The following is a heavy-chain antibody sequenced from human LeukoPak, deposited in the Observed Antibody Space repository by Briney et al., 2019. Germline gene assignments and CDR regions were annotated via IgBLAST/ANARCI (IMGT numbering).Heavy chain of an antibody. D-gene: IGHD5-12*01. CDR2: INPSGGST. CDR1: GYTFTSYY. J-gene: IGHJ4*02. V-gene: IGHV1-46*01. CDR3: ARTIVATIANDY. Sequence: ASVKVSCKASGYTFTSYYMHWVRQAPGQGLEWMGIINPSGGSTSYAQKFQGRVTMTRDMSTSTVYMELSSLRSDDTAVYYCARTIVATIANDYWGQGTLVTVSS.